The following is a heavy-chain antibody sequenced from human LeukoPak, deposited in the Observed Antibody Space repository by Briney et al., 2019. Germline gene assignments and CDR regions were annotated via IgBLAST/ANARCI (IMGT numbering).Heavy chain of an antibody. V-gene: IGHV3-43D*03. J-gene: IGHJ4*02. CDR1: GFTFDDYA. CDR2: ISWDGGST. D-gene: IGHD3-22*01. CDR3: ARDNRVKAVWYYDSSGYSN. Sequence: PGGSLRLSCAASGFTFDDYAMHWVRQAPGKGLEWVSLISWDGGSTYYADSVKGRFTISRDNSKNSLYLQMNSLRAEDTALYYCARDNRVKAVWYYDSSGYSNWGQGTLVTVSS.